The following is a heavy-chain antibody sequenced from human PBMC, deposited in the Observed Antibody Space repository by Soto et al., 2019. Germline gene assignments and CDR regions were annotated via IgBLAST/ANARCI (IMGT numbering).Heavy chain of an antibody. V-gene: IGHV1-18*01. J-gene: IGHJ5*02. CDR2: ISAYNGNT. CDR1: GYTFTSYG. CDR3: ARGLGVREYNWFDP. Sequence: ASVKVSCKASGYTFTSYGISWVRQAPGQGLEWMGWISAYNGNTNYAQKLQGRVTMTTDTSTSTAYMELSSLRSEDTAVYYFARGLGVREYNWFDPRGQGTLVTVSS. D-gene: IGHD3-10*01.